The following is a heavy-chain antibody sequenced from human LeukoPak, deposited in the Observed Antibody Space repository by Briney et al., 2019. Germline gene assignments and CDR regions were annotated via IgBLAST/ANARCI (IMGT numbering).Heavy chain of an antibody. J-gene: IGHJ4*02. Sequence: SVTLSLTCTVSGGSISSGGYYWSWIRQHPGKGLEWIGYIYYSGSTYYNPSLKSRVTISVDTSKNQFSLKLSSVTAADTAVYYCARGVSTYYYDSSGFFAPDYWGQGTLVTVSS. CDR3: ARGVSTYYYDSSGFFAPDY. CDR1: GGSISSGGYY. CDR2: IYYSGST. D-gene: IGHD3-22*01. V-gene: IGHV4-31*03.